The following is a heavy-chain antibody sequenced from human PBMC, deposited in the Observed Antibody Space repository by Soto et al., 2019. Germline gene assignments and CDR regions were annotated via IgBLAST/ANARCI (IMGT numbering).Heavy chain of an antibody. CDR3: ARVWGGAFDF. CDR2: IYYSGST. D-gene: IGHD3-10*01. Sequence: SETLSLTCVVSGGSLSSYYWSWIRQPPGKGLEWIGYIYYSGSTNYNPSLKSRVTISVDTSKNRFSLRLSSVTAADTAVYYCARVWGGAFDFWGQGTMVTVSS. V-gene: IGHV4-59*01. CDR1: GGSLSSYY. J-gene: IGHJ3*01.